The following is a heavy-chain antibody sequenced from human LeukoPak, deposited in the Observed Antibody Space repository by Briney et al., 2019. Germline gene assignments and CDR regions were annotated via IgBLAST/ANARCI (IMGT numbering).Heavy chain of an antibody. CDR1: GLTFSSYA. V-gene: IGHV3-30-3*01. J-gene: IGHJ4*02. Sequence: GGSLRLSCAASGLTFSSYAMHWVRQAPGKGLEWVAVISYDGSNKYYADSVKGRFTISRDNSKNTLYLQMNSLRAEDTAVYYCARDLPLWFGELLLYPDYWGQGTLVTVSS. CDR3: ARDLPLWFGELLLYPDY. D-gene: IGHD3-10*01. CDR2: ISYDGSNK.